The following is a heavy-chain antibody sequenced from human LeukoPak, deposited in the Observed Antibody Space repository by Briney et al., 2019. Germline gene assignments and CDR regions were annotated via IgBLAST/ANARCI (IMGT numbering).Heavy chain of an antibody. Sequence: PSETLSLTCAVSGGSISSGGYSWSWIRQPPGKGLEWIGYIYHSGSTYYNPSLKSRVTISVDRSKNQFSLKLSSVTAADTAVYYCARSPIYGRGYLDLWGRGTLVTVSS. CDR1: GGSISSGGYS. D-gene: IGHD4-17*01. J-gene: IGHJ2*01. V-gene: IGHV4-30-2*01. CDR2: IYHSGST. CDR3: ARSPIYGRGYLDL.